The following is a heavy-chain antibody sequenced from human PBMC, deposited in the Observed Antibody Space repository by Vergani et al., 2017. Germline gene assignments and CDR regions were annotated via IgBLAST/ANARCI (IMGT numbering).Heavy chain of an antibody. CDR1: GGTFSSYT. V-gene: IGHV1-69*09. D-gene: IGHD6-19*01. CDR2: IIPILGIA. CDR3: AKAGAVGGSRPTDY. Sequence: QVQLVQSGAEVKKPGSSVKVSCKASGGTFSSYTISWVRQAPGQGLEWMGRIIPILGIANYAQKFQGRVTITADKSTSTAYMELSSLRSEDTAVYYCAKAGAVGGSRPTDYWGQGTLVTVSS. J-gene: IGHJ4*02.